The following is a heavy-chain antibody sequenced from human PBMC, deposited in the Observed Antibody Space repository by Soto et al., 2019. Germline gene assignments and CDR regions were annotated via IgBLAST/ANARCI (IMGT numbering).Heavy chain of an antibody. CDR3: AREVGATLNWFDP. CDR1: GATFSSYA. CDR2: IIPISGAA. Sequence: VKVSCDASGATFSSYAVSWVRQDPGQGLEWMGGIIPISGAANYAQKFQGRVTITADKSKSTAYMELSSLRAEDTAVYYCAREVGATLNWFDPWGQGTLVTVSS. J-gene: IGHJ5*02. V-gene: IGHV1-69*13. D-gene: IGHD1-26*01.